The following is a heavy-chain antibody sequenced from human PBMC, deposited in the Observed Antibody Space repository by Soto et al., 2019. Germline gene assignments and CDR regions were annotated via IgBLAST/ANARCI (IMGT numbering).Heavy chain of an antibody. D-gene: IGHD2-15*01. J-gene: IGHJ6*02. CDR1: GFSFSSYA. Sequence: EGQLLESGGGLIQPGGSLRLSCAASGFSFSSYAMNWVRQAPGRGLEWVSGISSSGDSTSLADSVKGRFAISRDNSKNTLSLQMSGVRGEDTAVYYWAKSGGAFVVVLAAPSWKYGLDVWGQGTTVTV. CDR2: ISSSGDST. CDR3: AKSGGAFVVVLAAPSWKYGLDV. V-gene: IGHV3-23*01.